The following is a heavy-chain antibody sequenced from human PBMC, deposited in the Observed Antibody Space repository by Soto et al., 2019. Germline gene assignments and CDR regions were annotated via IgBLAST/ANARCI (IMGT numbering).Heavy chain of an antibody. J-gene: IGHJ4*02. CDR3: ARSETHYSRFDY. CDR2: INAGNGDT. V-gene: IGHV1-3*01. CDR1: GYTFTRNA. Sequence: QVQLVQSGAEVKKPGASVELSCKASGYTFTRNAIHWVRQAPGQRLEWIGRINAGNGDTKYSQKFQGRVTITRDTSASAAYMELSTLGSEDTSIYYCARSETHYSRFDYWGQGTLVTVSS. D-gene: IGHD2-21*01.